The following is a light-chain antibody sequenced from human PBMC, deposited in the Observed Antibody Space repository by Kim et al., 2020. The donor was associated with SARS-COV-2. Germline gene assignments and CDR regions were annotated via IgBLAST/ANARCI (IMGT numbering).Light chain of an antibody. Sequence: QSALTQPPSASGSPGQSVTISCTGTSRDVGGYNYVSWYQQYPNKAPKLMIYEVNKRPSGVPDRFSGSKSGNTASLTVSGLQTVDEADYYCSSYTSSSTVVFGGGTQLTVL. CDR3: SSYTSSSTVV. J-gene: IGLJ2*01. V-gene: IGLV2-8*01. CDR2: EVN. CDR1: SRDVGGYNY.